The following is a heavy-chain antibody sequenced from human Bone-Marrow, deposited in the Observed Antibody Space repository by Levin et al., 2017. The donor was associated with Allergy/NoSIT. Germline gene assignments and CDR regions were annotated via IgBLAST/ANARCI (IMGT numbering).Heavy chain of an antibody. V-gene: IGHV3-30*18. J-gene: IGHJ6*03. CDR3: AKDTRYGSPHNFFYMDV. Sequence: SGESLKISCADSGFSFKSFGFHWVRQAPGKGLEWVALISFDGTNRFYTGSVKGRFTISRDNSKSTLYLQMNSLRPDDTGVYYCAKDTRYGSPHNFFYMDVWGKGTTVTVSS. CDR2: ISFDGTNR. D-gene: IGHD3-10*01. CDR1: GFSFKSFG.